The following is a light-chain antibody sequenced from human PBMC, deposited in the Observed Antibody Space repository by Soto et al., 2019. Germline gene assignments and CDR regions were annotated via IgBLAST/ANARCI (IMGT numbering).Light chain of an antibody. CDR2: GAS. CDR1: QSVSSS. Sequence: EVVMTQSPATLSVSPGERATLSCRASQSVSSSLAWYQQKPGQAPRLLIYGASTRATGIPARLSGRGSETEFTLTISSLQSEDLAVYYCQQYNNWWTFGQGTKVEIK. CDR3: QQYNNWWT. J-gene: IGKJ1*01. V-gene: IGKV3-15*01.